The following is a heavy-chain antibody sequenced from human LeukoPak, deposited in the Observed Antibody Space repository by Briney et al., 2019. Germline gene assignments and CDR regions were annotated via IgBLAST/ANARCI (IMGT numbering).Heavy chain of an antibody. Sequence: GASVKVSCKASGYTFTSHGISWVRQAPGQGLEWMGWISTYNGNTNYPQKFQGRVTMTTDTSTNTVNMELRSLRSDDTAVYYCARAGYNSNWFSSNNCFDPWGQGTLVAVSS. J-gene: IGHJ5*02. CDR2: ISTYNGNT. CDR1: GYTFTSHG. D-gene: IGHD6-13*01. V-gene: IGHV1-18*01. CDR3: ARAGYNSNWFSSNNCFDP.